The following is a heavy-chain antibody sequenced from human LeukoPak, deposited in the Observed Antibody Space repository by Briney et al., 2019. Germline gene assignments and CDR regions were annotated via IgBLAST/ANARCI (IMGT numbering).Heavy chain of an antibody. CDR3: ARGEGYYYDSSGSYGMDV. CDR2: ISGSGGST. Sequence: GGSLRLSCAASGFTFSSYAMSWVRQAPGKGLEWVSAISGSGGSTYYADSVKGRFTISRDNSKNTLYLQMNSLRAEDTAVYYCARGEGYYYDSSGSYGMDVWGQGTTVTVSS. V-gene: IGHV3-23*01. CDR1: GFTFSSYA. J-gene: IGHJ6*02. D-gene: IGHD3-22*01.